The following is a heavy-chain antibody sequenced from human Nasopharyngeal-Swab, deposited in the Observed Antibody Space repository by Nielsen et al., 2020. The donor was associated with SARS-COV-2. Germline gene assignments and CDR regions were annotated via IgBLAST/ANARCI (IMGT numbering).Heavy chain of an antibody. CDR2: IIPIFGTA. Sequence: SVKVSCKASGGTFSSYAISWVRQAPGQGLEWMGGIIPIFGTANYAQKFQGRVTITADGSTSTAYMELSSLRSEDTAVYYCARLPGIAAAGRERYYYYYMDVWGKGTTVTVSS. CDR1: GGTFSSYA. V-gene: IGHV1-69*13. J-gene: IGHJ6*03. CDR3: ARLPGIAAAGRERYYYYYMDV. D-gene: IGHD6-13*01.